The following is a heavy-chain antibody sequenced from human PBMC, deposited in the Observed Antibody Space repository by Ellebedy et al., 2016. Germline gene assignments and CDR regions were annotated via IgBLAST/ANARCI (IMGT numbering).Heavy chain of an antibody. J-gene: IGHJ4*02. D-gene: IGHD3-22*01. CDR2: ISGSGSST. V-gene: IGHV3-23*01. CDR3: AKEDYYDSSGPFDY. CDR1: GFTFSNNA. Sequence: GGSLRLSCAASGFTFSNNAMSWVRQAPGKGLEWVSGISGSGSSTYYADSVKGRVSISRDNSKKTLYLQMNSLRAEDTAVYYCAKEDYYDSSGPFDYWGQGTLVTVSS.